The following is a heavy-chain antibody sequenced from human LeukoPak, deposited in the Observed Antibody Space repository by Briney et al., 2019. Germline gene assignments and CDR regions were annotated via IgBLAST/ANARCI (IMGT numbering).Heavy chain of an antibody. Sequence: GGSLRLFCAASGFTFSSYGMHWVRQAPGKGLEWVAVIWYDGSNKYYADSVKGRFTISRDNSKNSLYLQMNSLRAEDTAVYYCARDPRGNYYDSSVHNWFDPWGQGTLVTVSS. CDR1: GFTFSSYG. J-gene: IGHJ5*02. CDR2: IWYDGSNK. V-gene: IGHV3-33*01. CDR3: ARDPRGNYYDSSVHNWFDP. D-gene: IGHD3-22*01.